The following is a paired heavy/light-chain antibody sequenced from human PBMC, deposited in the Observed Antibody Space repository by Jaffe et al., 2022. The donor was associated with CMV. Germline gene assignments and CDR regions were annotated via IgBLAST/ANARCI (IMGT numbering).Heavy chain of an antibody. V-gene: IGHV4-59*01. D-gene: IGHD6-19*01. Sequence: QVQLQESGPGLVKPSETLSLACTVSGGSISTYYWNWIRQPPGKGLEWIGSMYYSGSTNYNPSLKSRVTISVDTSKNQISLKLNSVTAADTAVYYCAGKPDSDWYFGYWGQGTLVTVSS. CDR1: GGSISTYY. CDR3: AGKPDSDWYFGY. CDR2: MYYSGST. J-gene: IGHJ4*02.
Light chain of an antibody. CDR3: QHYNSYPWT. V-gene: IGKV1-5*03. CDR1: QSISNW. Sequence: DIQMTQSPSTLSASVGDRVTITCRASQSISNWLAWYQQKPGKAPNLLISKVSSLESGVPSRFSGSGSGTEFTLTISSLQPDDFATYYCQHYNSYPWTFGQGTKVEIK. J-gene: IGKJ1*01. CDR2: KVS.